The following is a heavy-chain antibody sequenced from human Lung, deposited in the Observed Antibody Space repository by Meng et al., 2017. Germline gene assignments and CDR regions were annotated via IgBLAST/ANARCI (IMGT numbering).Heavy chain of an antibody. D-gene: IGHD2-15*01. J-gene: IGHJ4*02. CDR3: ARDQGGAGGY. Sequence: QVQLQQWGAGELKPPETLSLTCAVYVGSFSGYQWNWIRQSPGKGLEWIGDINHRGRTNYNPSLKSRVTISVDTSKNQFSLKLSSVTAADTAVYYCARDQGGAGGYWGQGTLGHRLL. CDR1: VGSFSGYQ. V-gene: IGHV4-34*01. CDR2: INHRGRT.